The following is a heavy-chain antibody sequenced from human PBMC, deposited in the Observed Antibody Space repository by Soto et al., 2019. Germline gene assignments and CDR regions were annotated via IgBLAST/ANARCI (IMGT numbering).Heavy chain of an antibody. CDR3: ASSRCSGGSCSLRCCYYGMDV. CDR2: NIPIFGTA. Sequence: QVQLVQSGAEVKKPGSSVKVSCKYSGGTFSSYAISWVRQAPGQGLEWRGGNIPIFGTATYAQKFQGRVTITADESTSTAYMELSSLRSEDTAGYYCASSRCSGGSCSLRCCYYGMDVWGQGTPVTVSS. V-gene: IGHV1-69*01. CDR1: GGTFSSYA. J-gene: IGHJ6*02. D-gene: IGHD2-15*01.